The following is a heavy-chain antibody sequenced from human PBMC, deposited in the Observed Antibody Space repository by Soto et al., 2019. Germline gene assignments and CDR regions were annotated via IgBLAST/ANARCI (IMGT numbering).Heavy chain of an antibody. V-gene: IGHV1-69*13. CDR1: GGTFSSYA. Sequence: ASVKVSCKASGGTFSSYAISWVRQAPGQGLEWMGGIIPIFGTANYAQKFQGRVTITADESTSTAYMELSSLRSEDTAVYYCARDSTGWLENPIFDYWGQGTLVTVSS. CDR3: ARDSTGWLENPIFDY. CDR2: IIPIFGTA. D-gene: IGHD5-18*01. J-gene: IGHJ4*02.